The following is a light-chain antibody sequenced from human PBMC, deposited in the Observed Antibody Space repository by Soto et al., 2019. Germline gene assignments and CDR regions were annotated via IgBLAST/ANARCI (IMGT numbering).Light chain of an antibody. CDR3: CSYAGTSNWL. V-gene: IGLV2-23*01. Sequence: QSALTQPASVSVSPGQSITISCTGTSSDVGNYNLVSWYQQHPGKAPKLMIYEGSKRPSGVSNRFSGSKSGNTASLTISGLQAEDEADYYCCSYAGTSNWLFGGGTQLTVL. J-gene: IGLJ3*02. CDR2: EGS. CDR1: SSDVGNYNL.